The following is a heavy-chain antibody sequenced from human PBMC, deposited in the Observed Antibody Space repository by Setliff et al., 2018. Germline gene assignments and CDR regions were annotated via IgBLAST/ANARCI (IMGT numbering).Heavy chain of an antibody. CDR2: IYYSGST. CDR3: ARCLGFGSGWFDP. CDR1: SGSISSYY. V-gene: IGHV4-59*08. Sequence: SETLSVTCTVSSGSISSYYWSWIRQPPGKGLEWIGYIYYSGSTNYNPSLKSRVTISVDTSKNQFSLKLGSVTAADTAVYYCARCLGFGSGWFDPWGQGTLVTVSS. J-gene: IGHJ5*02. D-gene: IGHD2-15*01.